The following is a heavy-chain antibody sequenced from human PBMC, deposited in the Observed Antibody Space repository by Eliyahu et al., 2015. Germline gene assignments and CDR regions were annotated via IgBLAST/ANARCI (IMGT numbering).Heavy chain of an antibody. CDR3: APTGTLGNSAVYF. J-gene: IGHJ4*02. V-gene: IGHV3-7*02. CDR2: IKRDGSEK. Sequence: EVQLIESGGGLVQPGGSLRLSXLASGFXFRNFWMAWVRQAPGKGLGWVANIKRDGSEKNYVDSVEGRFTISRDNAQNSLYLQMNSLRAEDSALYYCAPTGTLGNSAVYFWGQGTLVTVSS. D-gene: IGHD4-23*01. CDR1: GFXFRNFW.